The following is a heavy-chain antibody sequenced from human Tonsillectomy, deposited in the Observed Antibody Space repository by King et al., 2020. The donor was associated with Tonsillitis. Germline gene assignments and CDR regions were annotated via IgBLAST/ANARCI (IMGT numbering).Heavy chain of an antibody. Sequence: LQLVQSGAEVKKPGSSVKVSCKASGGTFSSYAISWVRQAPGQGLEWRGGIIPIFDTRNYAQKFRDRVTISADESTSTVYMEMSSLKSEDAAVDYCARGGMDRNWFDPWGQGTLVTVS. J-gene: IGHJ5*02. V-gene: IGHV1-69*01. CDR1: GGTFSSYA. CDR2: IIPIFDTR. CDR3: ARGGMDRNWFDP. D-gene: IGHD2-2*03.